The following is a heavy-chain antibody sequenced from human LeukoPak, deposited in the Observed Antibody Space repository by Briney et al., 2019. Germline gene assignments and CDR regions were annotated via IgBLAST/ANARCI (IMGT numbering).Heavy chain of an antibody. CDR2: ISAYNGNT. D-gene: IGHD1-7*01. Sequence: GASVKVSCTASGYTFTSYGISWVRQAPGQGLEWMGWISAYNGNTNYAQKLQGRVTMTTDTSTSTAYMELRSLRSDDTAVYYCARIRELGGYYYYYGMDVWGQGTTVTVSS. CDR3: ARIRELGGYYYYYGMDV. J-gene: IGHJ6*02. V-gene: IGHV1-18*01. CDR1: GYTFTSYG.